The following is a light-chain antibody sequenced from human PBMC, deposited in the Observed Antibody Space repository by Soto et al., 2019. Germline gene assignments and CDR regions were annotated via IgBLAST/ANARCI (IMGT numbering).Light chain of an antibody. V-gene: IGKV1-39*01. Sequence: DIQMTQSPSSLSASVGDRVTITCRASQSITTYLNWFQQKPGKAPKLLIYDASRLQSGVPSRFSGSGSGTDFTLTISSLKPEDFATYYCQQSYSTPLTFGGGTKVEMK. CDR3: QQSYSTPLT. J-gene: IGKJ4*01. CDR2: DAS. CDR1: QSITTY.